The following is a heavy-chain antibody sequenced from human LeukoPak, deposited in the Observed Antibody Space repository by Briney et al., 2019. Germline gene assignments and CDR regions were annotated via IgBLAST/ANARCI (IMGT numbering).Heavy chain of an antibody. CDR3: ARDAYCGGDCYSRGDY. D-gene: IGHD2-21*02. V-gene: IGHV1-69*13. CDR2: IIPIFGTA. CDR1: GGAFSSYA. J-gene: IGHJ4*02. Sequence: SVKVSCKASGGAFSSYAISWVRQAPGQGLEWMGGIIPIFGTANYAQKFQGRVTITADESTSTAYMELSSLRSEDTAVYYCARDAYCGGDCYSRGDYWGQGTLVTVSS.